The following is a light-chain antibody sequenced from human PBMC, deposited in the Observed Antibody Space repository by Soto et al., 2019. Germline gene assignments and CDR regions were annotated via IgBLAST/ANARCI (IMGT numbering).Light chain of an antibody. CDR3: QSADSSGTVV. CDR1: ALPKQY. V-gene: IGLV3-25*03. Sequence: YELTQPPSVSVSPGQTARITCSGDALPKQYAYWYQQKPGQAPVLVIYKDSERPSGIPERFSGSSSGTTVTLTISGVQAXXXADYYCQSADSSGTVVFGGGTKLTVL. J-gene: IGLJ2*01. CDR2: KDS.